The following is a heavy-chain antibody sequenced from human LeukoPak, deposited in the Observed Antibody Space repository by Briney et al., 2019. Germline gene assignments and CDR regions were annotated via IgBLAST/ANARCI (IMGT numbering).Heavy chain of an antibody. V-gene: IGHV4-39*07. J-gene: IGHJ5*02. Sequence: SETLSLTCTVSGGSISSSSYYWGWIRQPPGKGLEWIGCIYYSGSTYYNPSLKSRVTISVDTSKNQFSLKLSSVTAADTAVYYCARGRIQQLVRWWFDPWGQGTLVTVSS. D-gene: IGHD6-13*01. CDR1: GGSISSSSYY. CDR2: IYYSGST. CDR3: ARGRIQQLVRWWFDP.